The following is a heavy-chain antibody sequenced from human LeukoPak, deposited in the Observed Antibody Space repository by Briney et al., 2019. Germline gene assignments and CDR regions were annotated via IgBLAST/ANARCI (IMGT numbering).Heavy chain of an antibody. Sequence: GGSLRLSCTASGFTFGDHAMSWVRQAPGKGLEWVGFIRSKTYGGTTEYAASVKGRFTISRDDSKSIAYLQMNSLKTEDTAVYYCTGAVAHLDYWGQGTLVTVSS. CDR2: IRSKTYGGTT. J-gene: IGHJ4*02. V-gene: IGHV3-49*04. CDR3: TGAVAHLDY. D-gene: IGHD4-23*01. CDR1: GFTFGDHA.